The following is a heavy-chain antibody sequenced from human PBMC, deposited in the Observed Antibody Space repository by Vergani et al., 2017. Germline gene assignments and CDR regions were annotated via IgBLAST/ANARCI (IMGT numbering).Heavy chain of an antibody. Sequence: QLQLQESGSGLVKPSQTLSLTCAVSGGSISSGGYSWSWIRQPPGKGLEWIGYIYHSGSTYYNPSLKSRVTISVDRSKNQFSLKLSSVTAADTAVYYCARDRVNGYSYEGYYGMDVWGQGTTVTVSS. CDR3: ARDRVNGYSYEGYYGMDV. CDR1: GGSISSGGYS. V-gene: IGHV4-30-2*01. J-gene: IGHJ6*02. D-gene: IGHD5-18*01. CDR2: IYHSGST.